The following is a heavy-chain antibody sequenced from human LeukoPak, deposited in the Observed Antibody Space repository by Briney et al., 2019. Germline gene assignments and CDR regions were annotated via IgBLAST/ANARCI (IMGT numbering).Heavy chain of an antibody. D-gene: IGHD3-9*01. Sequence: PGGSLRLSCEVSGFTFSNFWMTWVRQAPGKGLEWVANIKEDGSATYYVDSVKGRFTLSRDNARNVLYLQMKYVGVGDTAVYYCARAGMTGTPDYWGQGTLVTVSS. V-gene: IGHV3-7*01. CDR1: GFTFSNFW. CDR2: IKEDGSAT. J-gene: IGHJ4*02. CDR3: ARAGMTGTPDY.